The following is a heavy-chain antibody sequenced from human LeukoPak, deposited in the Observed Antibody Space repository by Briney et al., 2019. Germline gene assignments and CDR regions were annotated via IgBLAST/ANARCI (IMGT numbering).Heavy chain of an antibody. CDR1: GFTFSSYG. CDR3: AKGITVQFNWFDP. CDR2: ISYDGSNK. D-gene: IGHD1-1*01. Sequence: GRSLRLSCAASGFTFSSYGMHWVRQAPGKGLEWVAVISYDGSNKFYADSVKGRFTISRDNSKNTPYLQMTSLRAEDTAVYYCAKGITVQFNWFDPWGQGTLVTVSS. V-gene: IGHV3-30*18. J-gene: IGHJ5*02.